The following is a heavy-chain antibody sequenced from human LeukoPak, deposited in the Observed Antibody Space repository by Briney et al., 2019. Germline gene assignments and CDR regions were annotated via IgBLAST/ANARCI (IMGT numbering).Heavy chain of an antibody. D-gene: IGHD4-23*01. V-gene: IGHV1-69*05. CDR3: ATTTVVTPAWFDP. J-gene: IGHJ5*02. CDR2: IIPIFGTA. Sequence: GASVKVSCKASGYTFTSYGISWVRQAPGQELEWMGVIIPIFGTANYAQKFQGRVTITTDESTSTAYMELSSLRSEDTAVYYCATTTVVTPAWFDPWGQGTLVTVSS. CDR1: GYTFTSYG.